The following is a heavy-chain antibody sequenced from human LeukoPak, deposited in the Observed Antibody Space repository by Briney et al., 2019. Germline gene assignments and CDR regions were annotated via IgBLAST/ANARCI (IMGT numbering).Heavy chain of an antibody. Sequence: PSETLSLTCTVSGYSISSGYYWGWIRQPPGKGLEWIGSIYHSGSTYYNPSLKSRVTISVDTSKNQFSLKLSSVTAADTAVYYYARGVVITFGGAADYWGPGTLVTVSS. CDR1: GYSISSGYY. CDR2: IYHSGST. CDR3: ARGVVITFGGAADY. V-gene: IGHV4-38-2*02. D-gene: IGHD3-16*01. J-gene: IGHJ4*02.